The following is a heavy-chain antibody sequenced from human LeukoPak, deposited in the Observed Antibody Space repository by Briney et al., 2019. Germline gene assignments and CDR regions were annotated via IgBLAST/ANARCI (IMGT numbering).Heavy chain of an antibody. D-gene: IGHD3-22*01. CDR2: IYYSGST. Sequence: PSETLSLTCTVSGGSISSYYWSWIRQPPGKGLEWIGYIYYSGSTNYNPYLKSRVTISVDMSKNQFSLKLSSVTAADTAVYYCARERDSSGFDAFDIWGQGTMVTVSS. V-gene: IGHV4-59*01. CDR3: ARERDSSGFDAFDI. J-gene: IGHJ3*02. CDR1: GGSISSYY.